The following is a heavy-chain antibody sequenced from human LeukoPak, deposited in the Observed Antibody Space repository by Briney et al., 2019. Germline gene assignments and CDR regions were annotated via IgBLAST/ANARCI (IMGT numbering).Heavy chain of an antibody. CDR1: GGSISSSSYY. D-gene: IGHD3-3*01. Sequence: PSETLSLTCTVSGGSISSSSYYWGWIRQPPGKGLEWIGSIYYSGSTYYNPSLKSRVTISVDTSKNQFSLKLSSVTAADTAVYYCASPPARITIFGVVTPEHYYYYMDVWGKETTVTVSS. CDR3: ASPPARITIFGVVTPEHYYYYMDV. J-gene: IGHJ6*03. CDR2: IYYSGST. V-gene: IGHV4-39*01.